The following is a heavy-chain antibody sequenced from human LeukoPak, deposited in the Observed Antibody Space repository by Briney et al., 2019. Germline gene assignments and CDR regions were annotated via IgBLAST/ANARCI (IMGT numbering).Heavy chain of an antibody. J-gene: IGHJ6*03. CDR3: AKGGGEVTSIFSNCYYYYMDV. Sequence: GGSLRLSCAASGFTFSSYSMNWVRQAPGKGLEWVSSISSSSSYIYYADSVRGRFTISRDNAKNSLYLQMNSLRAEDTAVYYCAKGGGEVTSIFSNCYYYYMDVWGKGTTVTVSS. D-gene: IGHD3-3*02. V-gene: IGHV3-21*04. CDR1: GFTFSSYS. CDR2: ISSSSSYI.